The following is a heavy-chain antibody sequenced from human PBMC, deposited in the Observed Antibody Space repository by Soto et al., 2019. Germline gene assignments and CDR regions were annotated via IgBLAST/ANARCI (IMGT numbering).Heavy chain of an antibody. CDR1: GFTFSSYA. Sequence: GGSLRLSCAASGFTFSSYAMSWVRQAPGKGLEWVSAISGSGGSTYYADSVKGRFTISRDNSKNTLYLQMNSLRAEDTAVYYCALWGSAGPGRSYYFDYWGQGTLVTVSS. CDR3: ALWGSAGPGRSYYFDY. D-gene: IGHD6-13*01. V-gene: IGHV3-23*01. J-gene: IGHJ4*02. CDR2: ISGSGGST.